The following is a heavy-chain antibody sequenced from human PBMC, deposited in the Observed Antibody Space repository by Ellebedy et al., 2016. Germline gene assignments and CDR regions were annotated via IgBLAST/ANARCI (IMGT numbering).Heavy chain of an antibody. J-gene: IGHJ5*02. D-gene: IGHD3-22*01. Sequence: GESLKISXITSGYTFSAYGIHWVRLLPGKGLEWVAYIGADPSTKRYADSVRGRVTVSRDNSRNTLYLEISSLRGDDTAVYYCAREWFNWFDPWGRGTLVTVSS. CDR1: GYTFSAYG. CDR2: IGADPSTK. V-gene: IGHV3-30*02. CDR3: AREWFNWFDP.